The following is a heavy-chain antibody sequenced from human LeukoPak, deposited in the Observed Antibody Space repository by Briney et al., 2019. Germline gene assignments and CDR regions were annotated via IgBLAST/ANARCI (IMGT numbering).Heavy chain of an antibody. Sequence: GGSLRLSCAAPGFTFSSYAMHWVRQAPGKGLEWVAVISYDGSNKYYADSVKGRFTISRDNSKNTLYLQMNSLRAEDTAVYYCARDRMEMATRPYYFDYWGQGTLVTVSS. CDR3: ARDRMEMATRPYYFDY. J-gene: IGHJ4*02. CDR2: ISYDGSNK. D-gene: IGHD5-24*01. CDR1: GFTFSSYA. V-gene: IGHV3-30-3*01.